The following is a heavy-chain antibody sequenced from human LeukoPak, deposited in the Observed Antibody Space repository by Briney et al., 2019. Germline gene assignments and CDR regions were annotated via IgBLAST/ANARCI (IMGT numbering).Heavy chain of an antibody. CDR3: AKVYGYDLDAFDI. Sequence: GGSLRLSCAASGFTFSSYAMSWVRQAPGKGLEWVSAISGSGVSTYYADSVKGRFTISRDNSKNTLYLQMNSLRAEDTAVYYYAKVYGYDLDAFDIWGQGTMVTVSS. CDR2: ISGSGVST. D-gene: IGHD5/OR15-5a*01. V-gene: IGHV3-23*01. CDR1: GFTFSSYA. J-gene: IGHJ3*02.